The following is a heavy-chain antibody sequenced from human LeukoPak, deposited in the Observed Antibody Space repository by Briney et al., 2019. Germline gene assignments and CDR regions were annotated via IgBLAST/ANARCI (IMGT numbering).Heavy chain of an antibody. D-gene: IGHD6-19*01. V-gene: IGHV3-74*01. CDR3: AGGRYSSVWY. CDR1: GFSFSSYW. CDR2: INSDESST. J-gene: IGHJ4*02. Sequence: GGSLRLSCVASGFSFSSYWMHWVRQAPGKGLVWVSRINSDESSTTYAHSVKGRFTISRENAKNTLYLQMNSLRAEDTAVYYCAGGRYSSVWYWGQGTLVTVSS.